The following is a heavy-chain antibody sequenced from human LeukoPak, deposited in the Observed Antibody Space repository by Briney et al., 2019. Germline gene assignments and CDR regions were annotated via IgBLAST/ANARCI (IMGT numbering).Heavy chain of an antibody. CDR3: AKGAAIGIYANFDY. CDR1: GFTFSSYA. D-gene: IGHD6-13*01. V-gene: IGHV3-64*01. CDR2: ISSNGGST. J-gene: IGHJ4*02. Sequence: GGSLRLSCAASGFTFSSYAMHWVRQAPGKGLEYVSAISSNGGSTYYANSVKGPFTISRDNSKNTLYLQMNSLRAEDTAVYYCAKGAAIGIYANFDYWGQGTLVTVSS.